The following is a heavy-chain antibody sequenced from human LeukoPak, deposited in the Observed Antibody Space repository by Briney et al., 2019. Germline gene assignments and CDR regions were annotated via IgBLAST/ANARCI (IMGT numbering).Heavy chain of an antibody. CDR2: ISAYNGNT. CDR3: ARDLVQDDFWSGYYWEYYGMDV. J-gene: IGHJ6*02. D-gene: IGHD3-3*01. Sequence: ASVKVSCKASGYTFTSYGISWVRQAPGQGLEWMGWISAYNGNTNYAQKLQRRVTMTTDTSTSTAYMELRSLRSDDTAVYYCARDLVQDDFWSGYYWEYYGMDVWGQGTTVTVSS. V-gene: IGHV1-18*01. CDR1: GYTFTSYG.